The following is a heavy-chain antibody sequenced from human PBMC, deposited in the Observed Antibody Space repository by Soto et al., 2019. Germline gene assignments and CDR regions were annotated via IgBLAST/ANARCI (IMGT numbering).Heavy chain of an antibody. J-gene: IGHJ4*02. D-gene: IGHD3-22*01. CDR1: GGTFSSYA. V-gene: IGHV1-69*05. CDR3: ARTDYYDSSGYYPPCDY. Sequence: QVQLVQSGAEVKKPGSSVKVSCKASGGTFSSYAISWVRQAPGQGLEWMGGIIPIFGTANYAQKFQGRVTITSDESTSTAYMELSSLRSEDTAVYYCARTDYYDSSGYYPPCDYWGQGTLVTVSS. CDR2: IIPIFGTA.